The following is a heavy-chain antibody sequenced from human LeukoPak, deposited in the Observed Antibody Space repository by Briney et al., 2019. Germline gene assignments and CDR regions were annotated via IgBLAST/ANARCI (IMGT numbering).Heavy chain of an antibody. CDR2: MNPNSGNT. D-gene: IGHD3-3*01. CDR3: ARVSRVYDFWSGYYTRSLNYFDY. CDR1: GYTFTSYD. Sequence: ASVKVSCKASGYTFTSYDINWVRQATGQGLERMGWMNPNSGNTGYAQKFQGRVTMTRNTSISTAYMELSSLRSEDTAVYYCARVSRVYDFWSGYYTRSLNYFDYWGQGTLVTVSS. V-gene: IGHV1-8*01. J-gene: IGHJ4*02.